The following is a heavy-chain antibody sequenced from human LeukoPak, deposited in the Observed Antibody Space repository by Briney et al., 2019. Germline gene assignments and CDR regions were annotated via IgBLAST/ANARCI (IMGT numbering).Heavy chain of an antibody. V-gene: IGHV3-7*01. CDR3: AELGITMIGGV. CDR1: GFTFSTYR. CDR2: IKQDGSEK. D-gene: IGHD3-10*02. Sequence: GGSLRLSCAASGFTFSTYRMTWVRQAPGKGLEWVANIKQDGSEKHYVDSVKGRFTISRDNAKNSLYLQMNSLRAEDTAVYYCAELGITMIGGVWGKGTTVTISS. J-gene: IGHJ6*04.